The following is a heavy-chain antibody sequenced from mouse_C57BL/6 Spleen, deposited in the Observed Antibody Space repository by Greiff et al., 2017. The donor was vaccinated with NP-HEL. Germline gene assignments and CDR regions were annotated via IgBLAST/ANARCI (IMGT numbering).Heavy chain of an antibody. CDR1: GFTFSSYV. CDR2: ISDGGSYT. Sequence: DVLLVESGGGLVKPGGSLKLSCAASGFTFSSYVMSWVRQTPAKRLEWVATISDGGSYTYYPENVKGRFTISRDETRNNLYLQMSHLKSDDTAMYYSAREGANSYDDWGQGTTLTGAS. V-gene: IGHV5-4*01. J-gene: IGHJ2*01. D-gene: IGHD1-1*01. CDR3: AREGANSYDD.